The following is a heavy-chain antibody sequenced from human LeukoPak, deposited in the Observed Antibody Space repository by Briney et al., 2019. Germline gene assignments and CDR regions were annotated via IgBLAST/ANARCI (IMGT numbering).Heavy chain of an antibody. CDR3: ARASDGWSIDY. CDR1: GFSFTSFW. J-gene: IGHJ4*02. Sequence: GGSLRLSCAASGFSFTSFWIHWVRQVPGKGLAWVSYVTYDGSTTIYADSVKGRFTVSRDNAYNTVYLQMNSLRAEDTAIYYCARASDGWSIDYWGQGTLVTVSS. CDR2: VTYDGSTT. D-gene: IGHD5-24*01. V-gene: IGHV3-74*01.